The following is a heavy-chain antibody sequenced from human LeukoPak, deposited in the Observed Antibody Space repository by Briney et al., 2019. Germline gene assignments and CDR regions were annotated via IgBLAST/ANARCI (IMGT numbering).Heavy chain of an antibody. J-gene: IGHJ4*02. CDR2: LYSGGMT. CDR1: GFIVNNYY. V-gene: IGHV3-53*01. Sequence: PGGSLRLSCSASGFIVNNYYMTWVRQAPGKGLECVSILYSGGMTYYADSVKGRFTISADSSKNTVNLQMNSLRVEDTAIYYCARMFGGNYYGYYFDNWGQGSMLTVSS. CDR3: ARMFGGNYYGYYFDN. D-gene: IGHD5-12*01.